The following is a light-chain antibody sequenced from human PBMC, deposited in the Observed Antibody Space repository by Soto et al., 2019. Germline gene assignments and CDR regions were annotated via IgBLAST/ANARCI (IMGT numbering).Light chain of an antibody. J-gene: IGKJ1*01. CDR2: GAS. CDR1: QSVSSSY. CDR3: QHYNSYSEA. V-gene: IGKV3-20*01. Sequence: EIVLTQSTGTLSLSPGERATLSCRASQSVSSSYLAWYQQKPGQAPRLLIYGASNRATGIPDRFSGSGSGTDFTLTISSLQPDDFATYYCQHYNSYSEAFGQGTKVDIK.